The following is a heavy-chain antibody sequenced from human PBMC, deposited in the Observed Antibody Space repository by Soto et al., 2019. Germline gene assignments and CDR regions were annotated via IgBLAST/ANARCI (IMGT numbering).Heavy chain of an antibody. V-gene: IGHV4-34*01. J-gene: IGHJ6*02. CDR3: ARPPGRYCSGGSCYYGMDV. Sequence: SETLSLTCAVYGGSFSGYYWSWIRQPPGKGLEWIGEINHSGSTNYNPSLKSRVTISVDTSKNQFSLKLSSVTAADTAVYYCARPPGRYCSGGSCYYGMDVWGQGTAVTVSS. CDR2: INHSGST. D-gene: IGHD2-15*01. CDR1: GGSFSGYY.